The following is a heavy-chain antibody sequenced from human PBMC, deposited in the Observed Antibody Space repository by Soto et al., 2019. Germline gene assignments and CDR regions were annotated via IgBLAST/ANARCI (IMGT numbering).Heavy chain of an antibody. Sequence: GGSLRLSCAASGFTFSSYWMSWVRQAPGKGLEWVANIKQDGSEKYYVDSVKGRFTISRDNAKNSLYLQMNSLRAEDTAVYYCARARLGRDIVLMVYAIRYYYYYMDVWGKGTTVTVSS. CDR1: GFTFSSYW. CDR3: ARARLGRDIVLMVYAIRYYYYYMDV. CDR2: IKQDGSEK. V-gene: IGHV3-7*01. J-gene: IGHJ6*03. D-gene: IGHD2-8*01.